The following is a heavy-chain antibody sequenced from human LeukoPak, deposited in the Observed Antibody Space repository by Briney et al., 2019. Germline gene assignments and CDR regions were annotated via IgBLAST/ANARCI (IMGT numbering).Heavy chain of an antibody. D-gene: IGHD3-10*01. V-gene: IGHV3-30-3*01. CDR1: GFTFSSYA. Sequence: GGSLRLSCAASGFTFSSYAMHWVRQAPGKGLEWVAVISYDGSNKHCADSVKGRFTISRDNSKNTVYLQMNSLRAEDSAVYYCVRDRAYGSGSYSPFDYWGQGTLVTVSS. J-gene: IGHJ4*02. CDR2: ISYDGSNK. CDR3: VRDRAYGSGSYSPFDY.